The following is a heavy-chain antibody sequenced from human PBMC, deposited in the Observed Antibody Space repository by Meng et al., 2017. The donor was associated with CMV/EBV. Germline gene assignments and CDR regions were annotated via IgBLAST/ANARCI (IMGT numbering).Heavy chain of an antibody. CDR1: GYTFTGYY. Sequence: ASVKVSCKASGYTFTGYYMHWVRQAPGQGLEWMGIINPSGGSTSYAQKFQGRVTMTRDTSTSTVYMELRSLRSDDTAVYYCARADGYNQGSLDYWGQGTLVTVSS. V-gene: IGHV1-46*01. CDR2: INPSGGST. CDR3: ARADGYNQGSLDY. J-gene: IGHJ4*02. D-gene: IGHD5-24*01.